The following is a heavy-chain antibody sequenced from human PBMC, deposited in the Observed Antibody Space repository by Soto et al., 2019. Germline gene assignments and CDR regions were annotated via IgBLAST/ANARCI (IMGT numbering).Heavy chain of an antibody. Sequence: GSLRLSCAASGFTFSSYGMHWVRQAPGKGLEWVAVIWYDGSNKYYADSVKGRFTISRDNSKNTLYLQMNSLRAEDTAVYYCARDLGSTVTSIGYWGQGTLVTVSS. CDR3: ARDLGSTVTSIGY. CDR2: IWYDGSNK. J-gene: IGHJ4*02. V-gene: IGHV3-33*01. D-gene: IGHD4-17*01. CDR1: GFTFSSYG.